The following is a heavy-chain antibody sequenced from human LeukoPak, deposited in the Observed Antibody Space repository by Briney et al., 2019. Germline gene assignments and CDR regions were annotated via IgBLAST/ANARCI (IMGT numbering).Heavy chain of an antibody. J-gene: IGHJ4*02. CDR1: GFTFSSYA. CDR3: AKGSDSFDC. CDR2: SGGTA. V-gene: IGHV3-23*01. Sequence: GGSLKLSCAASGFTFSSYAMSWVRQAPGKGPEWVSGSGGTAYYADSLKGRFTISRDNSKNTLYLLMNSLRAEDTAVYYCAKGSDSFDCWGQGTLVTVSS. D-gene: IGHD1-26*01.